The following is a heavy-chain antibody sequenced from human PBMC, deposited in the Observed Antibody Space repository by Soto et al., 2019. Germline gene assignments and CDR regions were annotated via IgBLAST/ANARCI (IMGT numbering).Heavy chain of an antibody. J-gene: IGHJ5*02. CDR1: GLIVNNNF. CDR2: INPEGRT. CDR3: ARHTHGPLSFDP. V-gene: IGHV3-66*04. Sequence: GGSLRLSCEASGLIVNNNFMNWVRQAPGRGLEWVSVINPEGRTYYADSVKDRFTISRDTSKNTLYLQMNSLRVEDTAVYYCARHTHGPLSFDPSGHGTQVTVSS.